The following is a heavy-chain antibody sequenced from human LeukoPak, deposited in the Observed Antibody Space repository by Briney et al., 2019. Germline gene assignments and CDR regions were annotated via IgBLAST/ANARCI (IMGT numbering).Heavy chain of an antibody. J-gene: IGHJ4*02. V-gene: IGHV1-8*01. CDR1: GYMFTSYD. Sequence: ASVKFSCKASGYMFTSYDINWVRQTTGQGLEWRGWTNPSSGNTGYVRKFQGRVTMTRSTSIGTAYMELSGLTSDDTGVYYCARDRVGVGGNGWENWGQGTLVTVSS. D-gene: IGHD6-19*01. CDR3: ARDRVGVGGNGWEN. CDR2: TNPSSGNT.